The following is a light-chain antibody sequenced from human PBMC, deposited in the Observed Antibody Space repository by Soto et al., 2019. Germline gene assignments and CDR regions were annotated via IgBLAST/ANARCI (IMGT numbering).Light chain of an antibody. J-gene: IGLJ1*01. Sequence: QSALTQPASVSGSPGQSITISCTGTSSDVGAYNYVSWHQQYPGKAPKLMIYNVYNRPSAISSRFSGSKSGNTASLTISGLQGEDEADYYCSSYTISKSYVFGTGTKLTVL. V-gene: IGLV2-14*03. CDR2: NVY. CDR3: SSYTISKSYV. CDR1: SSDVGAYNY.